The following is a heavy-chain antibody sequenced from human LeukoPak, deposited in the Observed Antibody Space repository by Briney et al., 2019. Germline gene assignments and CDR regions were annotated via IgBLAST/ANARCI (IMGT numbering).Heavy chain of an antibody. V-gene: IGHV1-24*01. J-gene: IGHJ4*02. CDR3: ATALAVGYYYDSSGYLDY. Sequence: ASVKVSCKVSGYTLTELSMHWVRQAPGKGLEWMGGFDLEDGETIYAQKFQGRVTMTEDTSTDTAYMELSSLRSEDTAVYYCATALAVGYYYDSSGYLDYWGQGTLVTVSS. CDR2: FDLEDGET. D-gene: IGHD3-22*01. CDR1: GYTLTELS.